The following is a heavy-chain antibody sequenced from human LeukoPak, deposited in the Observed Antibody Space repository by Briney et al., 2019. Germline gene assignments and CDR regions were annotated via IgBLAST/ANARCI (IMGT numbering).Heavy chain of an antibody. D-gene: IGHD4-17*01. CDR3: ARGYGDFRVEGRYFHS. J-gene: IGHJ4*02. Sequence: PGGSLRLSRAASGFTFSNYGMHWVRQAPGKGLEWIGEINHSGSTNYNPSLKSRVTISVDTSKNQFSLKLSSVTAADTAVYFCARGYGDFRVEGRYFHSWGQGTLVTVSS. CDR2: INHSGST. V-gene: IGHV4-34*01. CDR1: GFTFSNYG.